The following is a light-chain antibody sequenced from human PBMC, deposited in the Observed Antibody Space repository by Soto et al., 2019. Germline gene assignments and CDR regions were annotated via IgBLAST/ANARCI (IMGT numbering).Light chain of an antibody. J-gene: IGLJ7*01. V-gene: IGLV2-14*03. CDR3: SSYTSVIAVV. CDR1: SKDIGAYDY. Sequence: QSVLTQPASVSGSPGQSITISCTGTSKDIGAYDYVSWYQQHPGKAPKLLIFDVTYRPSGVSDRFSGSKSGRTASLTISGLQSEDEADYYCSSYTSVIAVVFGGGTQLTVL. CDR2: DVT.